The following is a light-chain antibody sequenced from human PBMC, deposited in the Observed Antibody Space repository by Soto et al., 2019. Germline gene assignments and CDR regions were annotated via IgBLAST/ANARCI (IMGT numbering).Light chain of an antibody. J-gene: IGKJ4*01. V-gene: IGKV3-15*01. CDR3: QQYHTWPIT. CDR2: GAS. CDR1: QGVSRK. Sequence: DIVMTQSPATLSVAPGERVTFSCRASQGVSRKLAWYQHKPGQAPRLLITGASNGATGIPARFSGSGSGTEFTLTISSLQSEECAIYYCQQYHTWPITCGGGTKVDIK.